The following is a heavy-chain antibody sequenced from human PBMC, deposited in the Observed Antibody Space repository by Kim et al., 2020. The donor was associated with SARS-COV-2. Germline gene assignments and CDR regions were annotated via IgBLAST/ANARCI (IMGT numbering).Heavy chain of an antibody. CDR2: ITNSGVNT. J-gene: IGHJ4*02. Sequence: GGSLRLSCAASGFTFSSYAMSWVRQASGKGLEWLSTITNSGVNTYDADSVRGRFTISRDTSRNTLYLQMNSLTAEDTAVYYCAKAPGSGTYEYIDYWGQGTLVTVSS. D-gene: IGHD3-10*01. V-gene: IGHV3-23*01. CDR1: GFTFSSYA. CDR3: AKAPGSGTYEYIDY.